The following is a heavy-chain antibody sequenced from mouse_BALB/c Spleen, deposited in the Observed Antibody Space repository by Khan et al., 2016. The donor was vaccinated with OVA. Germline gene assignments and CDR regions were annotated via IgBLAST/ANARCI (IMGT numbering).Heavy chain of an antibody. CDR1: GYSITSAYA. CDR3: TRAGNYMDY. J-gene: IGHJ4*01. CDR2: IYFSGSI. V-gene: IGHV3-1*02. Sequence: EVQLQEPGPDLVKPSQSLSLTCTVPGYSITSAYAWHWIWQFPGNKLEWMAYIYFSGSINYNPSLQSRISVPRHTSKNQFFLQLISVPSEDTATYYCTRAGNYMDYWGQGTAVTISS. D-gene: IGHD2-1*01.